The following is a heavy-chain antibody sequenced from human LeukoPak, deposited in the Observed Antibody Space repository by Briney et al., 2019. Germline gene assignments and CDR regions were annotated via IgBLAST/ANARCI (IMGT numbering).Heavy chain of an antibody. CDR2: LYYSGST. CDR1: GGSISSFY. V-gene: IGHV4-59*01. Sequence: SETLSLTCTVSGGSISSFYWSWIRQPPGKGLEWIGYLYYSGSTNYNPSFKSRVTTSVDTSKNQFSLKLSSATAADTAVYFCARGAYYFDYWGQGTLVTVSS. J-gene: IGHJ4*02. CDR3: ARGAYYFDY.